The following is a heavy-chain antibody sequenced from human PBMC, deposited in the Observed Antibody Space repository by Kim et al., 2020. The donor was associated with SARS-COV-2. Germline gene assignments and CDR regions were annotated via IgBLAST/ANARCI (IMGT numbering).Heavy chain of an antibody. CDR2: INPNSGGT. J-gene: IGHJ4*01. CDR3: ARLEDDDTSTGYSRSPDD. V-gene: IGHV1-2*02. Sequence: ASVKVSCKASGYTFTGYFIHWVRQAPGQGLEWMGWINPNSGGTKYAQKFQGRVTMTRDTSINTAHMELTRLTSDDTAVYYCARLEDDDTSTGYSRSPDDGGQGTLVTVSA. D-gene: IGHD3-9*01. CDR1: GYTFTGYF.